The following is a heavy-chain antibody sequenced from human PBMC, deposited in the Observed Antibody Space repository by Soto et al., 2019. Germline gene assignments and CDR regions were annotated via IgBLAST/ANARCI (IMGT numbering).Heavy chain of an antibody. V-gene: IGHV4-59*01. J-gene: IGHJ3*02. D-gene: IGHD1-26*01. Sequence: PSETLSLTCTVSGGSISSTFWSWVRQSPGEGLEWIGCIFYSGTTTYSPSLKSRVTMSLGTAKNQFSLNLTSVTAADTAVYYCARGRGGTYDAFDIWGQGTMVTVSS. CDR1: GGSISSTF. CDR3: ARGRGGTYDAFDI. CDR2: IFYSGTT.